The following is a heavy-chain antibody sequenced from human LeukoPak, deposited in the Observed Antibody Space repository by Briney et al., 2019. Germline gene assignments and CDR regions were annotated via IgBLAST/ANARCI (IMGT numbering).Heavy chain of an antibody. CDR2: IRSDGSDE. D-gene: IGHD2-2*01. CDR3: AKDGYCSSTSCYPIDY. J-gene: IGHJ4*02. Sequence: PGGSLRLSCAASGLTFDRCGMHWVRQAPGKGLEWVTFIRSDGSDEYYADSVKGRFTISRDDSKNTLYLQMNSLRAEDTAVYYCAKDGYCSSTSCYPIDYWGQGTLVTVSS. CDR1: GLTFDRCG. V-gene: IGHV3-30*02.